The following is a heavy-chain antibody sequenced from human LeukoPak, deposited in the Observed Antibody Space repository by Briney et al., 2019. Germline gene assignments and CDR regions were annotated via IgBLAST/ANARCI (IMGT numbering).Heavy chain of an antibody. V-gene: IGHV3-21*01. Sequence: GGSLRLSCAASGFTFSSYSMNWVRQAPGKGLGWVSSISSSSSYIYYADSVKGRFTISRDNAKNSLYLQMNSLRAEDTAVYYCARDASYSSGSAFDIWGQGTMVTVSS. J-gene: IGHJ3*02. CDR1: GFTFSSYS. CDR2: ISSSSSYI. CDR3: ARDASYSSGSAFDI. D-gene: IGHD6-19*01.